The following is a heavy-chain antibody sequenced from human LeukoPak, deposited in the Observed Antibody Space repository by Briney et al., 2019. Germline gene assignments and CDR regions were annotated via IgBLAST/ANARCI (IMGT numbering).Heavy chain of an antibody. V-gene: IGHV3-30*03. Sequence: PGGSLRLSCAVSGFTFSAYGMHWVRQAPGKGLEWVAVVSYDGSYQAYADSVKGRFTVFRDSSKNTLYLQLNSLRPEDTGLYYCARERRINGCNYKDYWGQGTQVSVSS. CDR3: ARERRINGCNYKDY. CDR2: VSYDGSYQ. D-gene: IGHD5-24*01. J-gene: IGHJ4*02. CDR1: GFTFSAYG.